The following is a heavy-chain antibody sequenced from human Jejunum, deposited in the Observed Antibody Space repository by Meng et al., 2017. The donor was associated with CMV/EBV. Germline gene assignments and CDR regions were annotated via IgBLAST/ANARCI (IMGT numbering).Heavy chain of an antibody. V-gene: IGHV1-46*01. CDR2: SRTRGSGT. Sequence: MNWVRHAPGKGLEWVAVSRTRGSGTPSARKFQGRVTVTRDTSTSTVYLELSSLTSDDTALFYCARAVDVSAQPDFPSYSHIDLWGQGTLVTVSS. J-gene: IGHJ5*02. D-gene: IGHD2-15*01. CDR3: ARAVDVSAQPDFPSYSHIDL.